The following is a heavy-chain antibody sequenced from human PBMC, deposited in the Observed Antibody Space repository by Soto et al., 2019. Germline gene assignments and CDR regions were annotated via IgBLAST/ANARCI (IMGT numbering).Heavy chain of an antibody. Sequence: GESLKISCQASGYSFSKYWIGWVRQVPGKGLEWMGIIYPSDSDIRYSPSFQGQVTISVDKSTNTTYLQWTSLQASDTAMYYCARQDCSSANCLWSYNYYGMDVWGQGTTVTVSS. CDR1: GYSFSKYW. CDR3: ARQDCSSANCLWSYNYYGMDV. J-gene: IGHJ6*02. CDR2: IYPSDSDI. D-gene: IGHD2-2*01. V-gene: IGHV5-51*01.